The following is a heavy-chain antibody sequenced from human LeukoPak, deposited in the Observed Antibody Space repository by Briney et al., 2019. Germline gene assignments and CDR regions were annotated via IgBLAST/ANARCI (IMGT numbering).Heavy chain of an antibody. D-gene: IGHD3-10*01. CDR2: ISGSGGST. Sequence: GGSLRLSCAASGFTFSSYAMSWVRQAPGKGLEWVSAISGSGGSTYYADSVKGRFTISRDNSKNTLYLQMNSLRAEDTAVYYCAKDQALLWIGLYNWFDPWGQGTLVTVSS. J-gene: IGHJ5*02. V-gene: IGHV3-23*01. CDR3: AKDQALLWIGLYNWFDP. CDR1: GFTFSSYA.